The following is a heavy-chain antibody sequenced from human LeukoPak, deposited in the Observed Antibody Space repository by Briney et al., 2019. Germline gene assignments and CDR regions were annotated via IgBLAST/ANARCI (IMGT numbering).Heavy chain of an antibody. V-gene: IGHV1-24*01. J-gene: IGHJ3*02. CDR1: GGTLTGLF. CDR3: ATYPLVVVVPKSAFDI. Sequence: ASVKVSCKVSGGTLTGLFIHWVRQAPGKGLEWMGGYAPEEGETIYTKKFQGRVTMTEDTSSNTAYMQLSSLRSEDAAIYYCATYPLVVVVPKSAFDIWGQGTMVSVSA. D-gene: IGHD2-2*01. CDR2: YAPEEGET.